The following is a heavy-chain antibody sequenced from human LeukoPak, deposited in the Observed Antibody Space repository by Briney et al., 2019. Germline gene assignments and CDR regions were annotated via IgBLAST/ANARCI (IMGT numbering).Heavy chain of an antibody. Sequence: GGSLRLSCAASGFTFSSYWMHWVRQAPGKGLVWVSRINSDGSSTSYADSVKGRFTISRDNAKNTLYLQMNSLRAEDTAVYYCARDRWELLPNYYYYMDVWGKGTTVTVSS. CDR2: INSDGSST. V-gene: IGHV3-74*01. D-gene: IGHD1-26*01. CDR3: ARDRWELLPNYYYYMDV. J-gene: IGHJ6*03. CDR1: GFTFSSYW.